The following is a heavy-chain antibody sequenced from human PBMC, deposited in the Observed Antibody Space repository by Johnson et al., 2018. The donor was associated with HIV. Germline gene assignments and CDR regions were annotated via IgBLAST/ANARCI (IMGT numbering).Heavy chain of an antibody. V-gene: IGHV3-30-3*01. D-gene: IGHD3-22*01. Sequence: QEKLVESGGGLVQPGGSLRLSCAASGFTFSSYAMHWVRQAPGKGLEWVAVISYDGSNKYYADSVKGRLTISRDHAKNSLYLQMNSLKTEDPAVYYWTTEEYYYDSSGYDAFDIVGQGTMVTVSS. CDR3: TTEEYYYDSSGYDAFDI. CDR1: GFTFSSYA. CDR2: ISYDGSNK. J-gene: IGHJ3*02.